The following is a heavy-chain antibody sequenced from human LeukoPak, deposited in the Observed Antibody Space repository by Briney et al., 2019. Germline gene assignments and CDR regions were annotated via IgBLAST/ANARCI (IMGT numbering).Heavy chain of an antibody. CDR2: VNPSGGST. CDR1: GYTFSNSY. D-gene: IGHD3/OR15-3a*01. J-gene: IGHJ4*02. Sequence: GASVKVSCKASGYTFSNSYIHWVRQAPGQGLEWMGIVNPSGGSTTYAQKFQGRLIVTRDMSTSTVYMELSSLASEDTAVYYCAREIGVMPIDDFWTGYFDYWAQGTLVTVSS. V-gene: IGHV1-46*01. CDR3: AREIGVMPIDDFWTGYFDY.